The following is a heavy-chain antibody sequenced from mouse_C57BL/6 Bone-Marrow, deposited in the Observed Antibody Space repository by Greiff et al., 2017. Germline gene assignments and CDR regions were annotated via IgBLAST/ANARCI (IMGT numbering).Heavy chain of an antibody. CDR1: GFSFNTYA. J-gene: IGHJ4*01. Sequence: EVQGVESGGGLVQPKGSLKLSCAASGFSFNTYAMNWVRQAPGKGLEWVARIRSKSNNYATYYADSVKDSFTISRDDSESMLYLQMNNLKTEDTAMYYCVRHYDGYDAMDYWGQGTSVTVSS. V-gene: IGHV10-1*01. CDR2: IRSKSNNYAT. D-gene: IGHD2-3*01. CDR3: VRHYDGYDAMDY.